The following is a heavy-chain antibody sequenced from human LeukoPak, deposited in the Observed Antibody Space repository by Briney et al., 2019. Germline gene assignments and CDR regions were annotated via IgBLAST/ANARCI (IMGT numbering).Heavy chain of an antibody. CDR2: ISGSGGST. CDR1: GFTFSSYA. Sequence: PGGSLRLSCAAFGFTFSSYAMSWVRQAPGKGLEWVSAISGSGGSTYYADSVKGRFTISRDNSKNTLYLQMNSLRAEDTAVYYCARVRTNGVCSWFDPWGQGTLVTVSS. CDR3: ARVRTNGVCSWFDP. J-gene: IGHJ5*02. D-gene: IGHD2-8*01. V-gene: IGHV3-23*01.